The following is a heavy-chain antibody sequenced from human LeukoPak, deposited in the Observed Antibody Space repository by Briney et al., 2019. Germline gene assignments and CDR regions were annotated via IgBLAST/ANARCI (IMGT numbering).Heavy chain of an antibody. CDR1: GFTFSSYW. CDR2: IKQDGSEK. J-gene: IGHJ4*02. CDR3: ARARGYYYDSSGYYPLDY. Sequence: PGGSLRLSCAASGFTFSSYWMSWVRQAPGKGLEWVANIKQDGSEKYYVDSVKGRFTISRDNAKNSLYLQMNSLRAEDTAVYYCARARGYYYDSSGYYPLDYWGQGTLVTVSS. D-gene: IGHD3-22*01. V-gene: IGHV3-7*01.